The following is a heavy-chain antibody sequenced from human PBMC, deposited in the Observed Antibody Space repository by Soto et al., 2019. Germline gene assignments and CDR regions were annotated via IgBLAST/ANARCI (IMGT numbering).Heavy chain of an antibody. V-gene: IGHV4-59*01. CDR3: ARGRTVGGLFDY. Sequence: KPSETLSLTCAFSGGSISSNFWSWIRQPPGKGLEWIAYIHDGGSTNYNPSLKGRVTISVDTSKNHFSLRLTSVTAADTAVYFCARGRTVGGLFDYWGQGTRVTVFS. CDR1: GGSISSNF. CDR2: IHDGGST. D-gene: IGHD1-26*01. J-gene: IGHJ4*02.